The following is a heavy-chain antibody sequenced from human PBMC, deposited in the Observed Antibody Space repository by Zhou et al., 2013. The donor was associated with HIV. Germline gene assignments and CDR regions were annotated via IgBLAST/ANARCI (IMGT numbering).Heavy chain of an antibody. CDR3: ARGGSGYGY. CDR2: FDPEGRET. D-gene: IGHD3-22*01. V-gene: IGHV1-24*01. J-gene: IGHJ4*02. Sequence: QVHLVQSGPELKKPGASVKVSCKVSGYTLTDLLIHWVRQAPGSGPEWLGRFDPEGRETTYSQKFQGRVTMTGDISADTAYFEATRLTPDDTAIYYCARGGSGYGYWGQGTLLAVSS. CDR1: GYTLTDLL.